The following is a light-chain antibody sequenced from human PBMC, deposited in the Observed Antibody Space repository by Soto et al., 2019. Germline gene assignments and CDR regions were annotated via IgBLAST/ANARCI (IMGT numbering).Light chain of an antibody. CDR3: QQYGSSPRT. V-gene: IGKV3-20*01. J-gene: IGKJ1*01. Sequence: EIVLTQSPGTLSLSPGERATLSCRASQSVSSSYLAWYQQKPGQAPRLLIYGASSRATGIPDRFSGSGSGTEFTLTISRLEPDDFAVYYCQQYGSSPRTFGQGTKVEIK. CDR1: QSVSSSY. CDR2: GAS.